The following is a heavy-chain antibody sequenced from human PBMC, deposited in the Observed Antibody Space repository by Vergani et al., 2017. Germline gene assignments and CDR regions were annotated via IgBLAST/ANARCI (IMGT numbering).Heavy chain of an antibody. J-gene: IGHJ3*01. CDR3: ARDGGEYDKDALDV. Sequence: QVQLQESGPGLVKPSETLSLTCIVSGGSISPYYWSWIRQPAGKGLEWIGRIYTSGATNYNPSLRSRAIMSVDASKKQFSLKLTSVTAADTAVYYCARDGGEYDKDALDVWGQGTKVTVTS. V-gene: IGHV4-4*07. CDR2: IYTSGAT. D-gene: IGHD2-21*01. CDR1: GGSISPYY.